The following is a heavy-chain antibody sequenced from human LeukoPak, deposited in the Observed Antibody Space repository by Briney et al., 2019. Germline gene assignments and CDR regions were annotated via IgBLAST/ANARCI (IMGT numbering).Heavy chain of an antibody. CDR2: INHSGST. CDR1: GGSFSGYY. J-gene: IGHJ5*02. D-gene: IGHD3-10*01. CDR3: XXXXXXSGSFNWFDP. V-gene: IGHV4-34*01. Sequence: SETLSLTCAVYGGSFSGYYWSWIRQPPGKGLEWIGEINHSGSTNYNPSLKSRVTISVDTSKNQFSLKLSSVTAADTAVYYCXXXXXXSGSFNWFDPWGQGTLVTVSS.